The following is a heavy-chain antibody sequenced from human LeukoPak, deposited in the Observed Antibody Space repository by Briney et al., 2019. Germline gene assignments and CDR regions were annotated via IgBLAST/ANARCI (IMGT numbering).Heavy chain of an antibody. V-gene: IGHV3-21*04. CDR3: ARSTNGSYVFDY. J-gene: IGHJ4*02. D-gene: IGHD2-8*01. Sequence: GGSLRLSCAASGFTFSTYSMNWVRQAPGKGLEWVSSITSPVGHIYYADSLKGRITISRDNARSSLYLQMNSLRAEDTAVFYCARSTNGSYVFDYWGQGTLVTVSS. CDR1: GFTFSTYS. CDR2: ITSPVGHI.